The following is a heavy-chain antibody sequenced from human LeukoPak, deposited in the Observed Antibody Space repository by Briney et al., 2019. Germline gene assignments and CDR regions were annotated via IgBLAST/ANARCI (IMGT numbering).Heavy chain of an antibody. D-gene: IGHD3-3*01. V-gene: IGHV4-38-2*01. CDR1: GYSISSGYY. J-gene: IGHJ4*02. CDR3: ARSDFWSGTLDY. CDR2: IYHSGST. Sequence: PSETLSLTCAVSGYSISSGYYWGWIRQPPGKGLEWIGSIYHSGSTYYNPSLKSRVTISVDTSKNQFSLKLSSVTAADTAVYYCARSDFWSGTLDYWGQGTLVTVSS.